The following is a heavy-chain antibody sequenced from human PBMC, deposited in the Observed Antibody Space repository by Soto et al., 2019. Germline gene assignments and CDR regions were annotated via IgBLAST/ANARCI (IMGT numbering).Heavy chain of an antibody. J-gene: IGHJ6*02. CDR3: ARGPPGVVPGAIGSGGMDV. D-gene: IGHD2-2*01. V-gene: IGHV3-30*04. CDR2: MSFDGSKA. Sequence: QVQLVESGGGVVQPGRSLSLSCAASGFTLSSYAVHWVRQAPGKGLEWVAVMSFDGSKASHADSVKGRFTISRDNSKNTVSLQTNSLRVEDSAVYYCARGPPGVVPGAIGSGGMDVWGQRTTVTVSS. CDR1: GFTLSSYA.